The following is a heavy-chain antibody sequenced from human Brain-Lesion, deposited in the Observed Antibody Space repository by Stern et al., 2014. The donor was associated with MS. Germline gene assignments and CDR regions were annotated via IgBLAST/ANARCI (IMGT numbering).Heavy chain of an antibody. Sequence: QVQLQESGPGLVKPSETLSLTCTVAGGSVSSTSYAWAWIRQPPGKGLEWIGTIYYSGNTYYSPSLKSRLTIYLNTAKNPSPMQLRFVTAADTAVYYCAGEEDIRYCSGGSCTGNWFDPWGQGTLVTVSS. D-gene: IGHD2-15*01. CDR1: GGSVSSTSYA. CDR2: IYYSGNT. V-gene: IGHV4-39*01. CDR3: AGEEDIRYCSGGSCTGNWFDP. J-gene: IGHJ5*02.